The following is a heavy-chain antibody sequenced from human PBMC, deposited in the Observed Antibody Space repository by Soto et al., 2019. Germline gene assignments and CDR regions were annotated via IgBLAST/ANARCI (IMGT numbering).Heavy chain of an antibody. V-gene: IGHV1-2*04. J-gene: IGHJ4*02. CDR2: INPNSGGT. CDR1: GYTFTGYY. CDR3: ARDHSGYEFDY. D-gene: IGHD5-12*01. Sequence: ASVKVSCKASGYTFTGYYMHWVRQAPGQGLEWMGWINPNSGGTNYAQRFQGWVTMTRDTSISTAYMELSRLRSDDTAVYYCARDHSGYEFDYWGQGTRVTVSS.